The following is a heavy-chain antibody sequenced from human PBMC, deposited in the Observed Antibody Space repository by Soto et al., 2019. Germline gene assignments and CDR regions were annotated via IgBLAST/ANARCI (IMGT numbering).Heavy chain of an antibody. V-gene: IGHV1-69*12. CDR3: ATDSICSGGSCYPYFQH. Sequence: QVQLVQSGAEVKRPGSSVKVSCKASGGTFSSYAISWVRQAPGQGLEWMGGIIPIFGTANYAQKFQGRVTITADDSTSTAYMELSSLRSEDTAVYYCATDSICSGGSCYPYFQHWGQGTLVTVSS. CDR1: GGTFSSYA. CDR2: IIPIFGTA. J-gene: IGHJ1*01. D-gene: IGHD2-15*01.